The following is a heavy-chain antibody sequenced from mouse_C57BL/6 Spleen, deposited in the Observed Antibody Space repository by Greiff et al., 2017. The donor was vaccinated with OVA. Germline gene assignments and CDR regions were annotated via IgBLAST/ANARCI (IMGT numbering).Heavy chain of an antibody. J-gene: IGHJ1*03. CDR3: AKEGGYYGSSWYFDV. D-gene: IGHD1-1*01. Sequence: VQLKESGPGLVQPSQSLSITCTVSGFSLTSYGVHWVRQSPGKGLEWLGVIWRGGSTDYNAAFMSRLSITKDNSKSQVFFKMNSLQADDTAIYYCAKEGGYYGSSWYFDVWGTGTTVTVSS. CDR2: IWRGGST. CDR1: GFSLTSYG. V-gene: IGHV2-5*01.